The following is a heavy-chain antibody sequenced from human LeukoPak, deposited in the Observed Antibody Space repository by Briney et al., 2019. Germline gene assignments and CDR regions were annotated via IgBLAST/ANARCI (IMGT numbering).Heavy chain of an antibody. J-gene: IGHJ5*02. CDR3: TGEPEQQLVRAWFDP. CDR1: GDSVSSNSAA. D-gene: IGHD6-13*01. CDR2: TYYGSKWFN. Sequence: SQTLSLTFVISGDSVSSNSAAWNWIRQSPSRGLEWLGRTYYGSKWFNDYAVSVKSRITIKPDTSKNQFSLQLNSVTPEDTAVYYCTGEPEQQLVRAWFDPWGQGTLVTVSS. V-gene: IGHV6-1*01.